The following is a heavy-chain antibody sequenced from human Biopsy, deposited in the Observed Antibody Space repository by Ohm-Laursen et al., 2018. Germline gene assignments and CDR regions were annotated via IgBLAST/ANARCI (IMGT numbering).Heavy chain of an antibody. D-gene: IGHD3-16*01. CDR1: GFDFSDYS. CDR3: ATSGAADSWGNYYGMDV. V-gene: IGHV3-21*01. CDR2: VTTTSSYI. J-gene: IGHJ6*02. Sequence: GSLRLSCAASGFDFSDYSMSWVRQAPGKGLEWVSSVTTTSSYIYYADSVKGRFTISRDNAKNSLSLQMNSLRGDDTAVYYCATSGAADSWGNYYGMDVWGQGTTVTVSS.